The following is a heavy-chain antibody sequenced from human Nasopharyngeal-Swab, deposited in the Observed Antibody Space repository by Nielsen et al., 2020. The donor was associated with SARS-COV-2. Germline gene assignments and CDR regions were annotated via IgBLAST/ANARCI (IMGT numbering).Heavy chain of an antibody. CDR3: ARAYYYDSSGSHFDY. V-gene: IGHV2-5*02. CDR2: IYWDDDK. J-gene: IGHJ4*02. Sequence: PGKALEWLALIYWDDDKRYSPSLKSRLTITKDTSKNQVVLTMANMDPVDTATYYCARAYYYDSSGSHFDYWGQGTLVTVSS. D-gene: IGHD3-22*01.